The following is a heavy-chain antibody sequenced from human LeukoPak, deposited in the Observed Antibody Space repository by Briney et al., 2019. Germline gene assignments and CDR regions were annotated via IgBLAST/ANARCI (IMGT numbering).Heavy chain of an antibody. Sequence: GGSLRLSCSASGFIFSNYAMSWIRQAPGKGLEWVSAISGSGGSTYYADSVKGRFTISRDNSKNTLYLQMNSLRAEDTAVYYCAKDSLSITMIVVGVNYYYQALDYWGQGTLVTVSS. CDR3: AKDSLSITMIVVGVNYYYQALDY. D-gene: IGHD3-22*01. V-gene: IGHV3-23*01. J-gene: IGHJ4*02. CDR2: ISGSGGST. CDR1: GFIFSNYA.